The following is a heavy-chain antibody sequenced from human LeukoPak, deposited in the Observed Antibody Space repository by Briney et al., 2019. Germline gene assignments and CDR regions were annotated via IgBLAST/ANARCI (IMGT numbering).Heavy chain of an antibody. V-gene: IGHV1-46*01. D-gene: IGHD2-2*02. CDR3: ASGYCSSTSCYTGYYYYYGMDV. CDR1: GYTFTSYN. J-gene: IGHJ6*02. CDR2: MKLSDDSP. Sequence: ASVKVSCKASGYTFTSYNIHWVRQAPGQGLEWMGVMKLSDDSPSYAQKFQGRVTMTRDTSTSTAYMELSSLRSEDTAVYYCASGYCSSTSCYTGYYYYYGMDVWGQGTTVTVSS.